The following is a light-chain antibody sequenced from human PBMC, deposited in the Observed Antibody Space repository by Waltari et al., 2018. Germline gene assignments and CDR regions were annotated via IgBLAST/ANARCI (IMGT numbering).Light chain of an antibody. CDR1: GSNIGAGYD. CDR3: QFYDTTLSVV. J-gene: IGLJ2*01. V-gene: IGLV1-40*01. Sequence: QSVLTQPPSVSGAPGQRVTISCSGSGSNIGAGYDVHWYRQLPGKAPTLLIYGVNTRPPGVSDRFSGSQFDTSASLAIAGLQADDEADYYCQFYDTTLSVVFGGGTKLTVL. CDR2: GVN.